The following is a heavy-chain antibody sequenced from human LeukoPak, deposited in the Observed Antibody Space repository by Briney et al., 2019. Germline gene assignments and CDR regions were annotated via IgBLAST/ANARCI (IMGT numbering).Heavy chain of an antibody. CDR1: GFTFSSYS. CDR3: ARDRRIAVAGYFDY. V-gene: IGHV3-21*01. CDR2: ISSSSSYI. Sequence: GGSLRLSCAASGFTFSSYSMNWVRQAPGKGLEWVSSISSSSSYIYYADSVKGRFTISRDNAKNSLYLQMNSLRAKDTAVYYCARDRRIAVAGYFDYWGQGTLVTVSS. D-gene: IGHD6-19*01. J-gene: IGHJ4*02.